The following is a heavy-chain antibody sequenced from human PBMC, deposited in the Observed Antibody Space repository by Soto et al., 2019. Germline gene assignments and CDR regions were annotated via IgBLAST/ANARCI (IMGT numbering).Heavy chain of an antibody. CDR2: IYWNDEE. CDR1: GLSLSTSGVG. J-gene: IGHJ5*02. D-gene: IGHD6-13*01. V-gene: IGHV2-5*01. CDR3: AHDCSGYTASPYWFDP. Sequence: YGPTLVKPTETLTLTCALSGLSLSTSGVGVGWIRQPPGKAPEWLALIYWNDEERYNPSLRSRLTITKDTSKNQVILVMTNMDPVDTATYYCAHDCSGYTASPYWFDPWGQGSLVTAPQ.